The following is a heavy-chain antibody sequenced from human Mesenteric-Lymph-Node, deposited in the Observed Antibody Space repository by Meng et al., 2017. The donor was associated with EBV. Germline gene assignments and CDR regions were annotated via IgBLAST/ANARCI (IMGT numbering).Heavy chain of an antibody. V-gene: IGHV4-4*02. Sequence: QVQLQQWGAGLLKPSETLSLTCAGSSGSISNSNWWSWVRQPPGKGLQWIGEIFHSGGTNYNPSLKSRVTISVDKSKNQFSLKVNSLTAADTAVYYCARITFGGAIGDWGQGTLVTVSS. D-gene: IGHD3-16*02. J-gene: IGHJ4*02. CDR2: IFHSGGT. CDR3: ARITFGGAIGD. CDR1: SGSISNSNW.